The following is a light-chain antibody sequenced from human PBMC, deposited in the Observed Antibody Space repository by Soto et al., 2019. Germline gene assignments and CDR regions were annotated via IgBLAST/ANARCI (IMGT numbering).Light chain of an antibody. V-gene: IGKV3-11*01. CDR2: DVS. Sequence: IVLTQSPATLSLSPGERATLSCRASQSVGDNLAWYQQKPGQAPRLLIYDVSIRASGIPARFSGSGSGTDFSLTISSLDPEDVGTYYYQHRPPWPLLTFGGGSKVEIK. J-gene: IGKJ4*01. CDR1: QSVGDN. CDR3: QHRPPWPLLT.